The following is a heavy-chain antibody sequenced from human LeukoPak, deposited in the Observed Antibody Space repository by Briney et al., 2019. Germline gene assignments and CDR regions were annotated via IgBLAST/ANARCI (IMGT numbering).Heavy chain of an antibody. CDR1: GGSISSGSYY. CDR2: IYTSGST. Sequence: MTSETLSLTCTVSGGSISSGSYYWSWIRQPAGKGLEWIGCIYTSGSTNYNPSLKSRVTISVDTSKNQFSLKLSSVTAADTAVYYCARVYPPIAVAGTFDYWGQGTLVTVSS. CDR3: ARVYPPIAVAGTFDY. V-gene: IGHV4-61*02. D-gene: IGHD6-19*01. J-gene: IGHJ4*02.